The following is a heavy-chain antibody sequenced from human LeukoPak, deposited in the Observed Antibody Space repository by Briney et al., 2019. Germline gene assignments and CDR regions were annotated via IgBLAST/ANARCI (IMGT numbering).Heavy chain of an antibody. CDR3: ARPYYSNYYNYGMEV. J-gene: IGHJ6*02. D-gene: IGHD4-11*01. Sequence: GRSLRLSCEASGFTFSSNGMHWVRQAPGKGLEWVGVIWYGGSNKYYADSVKGRFTMSRDNSKNTVYLEMNSLRAEDTAVYYCARPYYSNYYNYGMEVWGQGTTVTVSS. CDR2: IWYGGSNK. CDR1: GFTFSSNG. V-gene: IGHV3-33*01.